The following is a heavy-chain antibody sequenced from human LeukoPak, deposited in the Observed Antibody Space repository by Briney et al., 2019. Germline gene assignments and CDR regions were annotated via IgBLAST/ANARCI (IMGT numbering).Heavy chain of an antibody. Sequence: ASVKVSCKASGYTFTSHYLHWVRQAPGQDLEWMGIINPSEGDTSYAQKFQGRLTMTSDTSANTVYMELSSLRSEDTAVYYCARDPCSGGYCHHYFDFWGQGTLVTVAS. V-gene: IGHV1-46*01. CDR2: INPSEGDT. D-gene: IGHD2-15*01. J-gene: IGHJ4*02. CDR3: ARDPCSGGYCHHYFDF. CDR1: GYTFTSHY.